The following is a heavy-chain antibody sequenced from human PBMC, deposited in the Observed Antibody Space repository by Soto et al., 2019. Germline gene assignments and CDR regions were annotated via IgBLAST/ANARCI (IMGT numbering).Heavy chain of an antibody. J-gene: IGHJ4*02. CDR2: INEDGSEE. V-gene: IGHV3-7*01. CDR1: GFRISDYW. CDR3: CHTWV. Sequence: EVQLVESGGVVVQPGGSLRLSCAASGFRISDYWMSWVRQAPGKGLEWVGNINEDGSEENYVDSVKGRFTISRDNARKSLYLQMNSLRVEDTAVYYCCHTWVGGQGTLVTVSS. D-gene: IGHD1-26*01.